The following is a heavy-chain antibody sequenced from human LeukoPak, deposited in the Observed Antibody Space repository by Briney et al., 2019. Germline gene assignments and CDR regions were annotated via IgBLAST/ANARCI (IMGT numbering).Heavy chain of an antibody. CDR3: ARGGGYSIDPFDY. V-gene: IGHV3-74*01. CDR2: INSGGSST. Sequence: GGSLRLSCAASGFTLSSYWMHWVRQAPGKGLVWVSRINSGGSSTSYADSVKGRFTISRDNAKNTLYLQMNSLRDEDTAVYYCARGGGYSIDPFDYWGQGTLVTVSS. D-gene: IGHD1-26*01. J-gene: IGHJ4*02. CDR1: GFTLSSYW.